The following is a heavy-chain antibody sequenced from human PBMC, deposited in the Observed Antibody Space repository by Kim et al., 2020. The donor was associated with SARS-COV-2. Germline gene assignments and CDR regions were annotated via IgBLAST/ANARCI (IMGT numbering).Heavy chain of an antibody. CDR2: LIPFFDRT. CDR1: GGTFINHA. CDR3: AGDRGHKGNYYGLDV. Sequence: SVKVSCKASGGTFINHALTWVRLSPGRGLEWMGGLIPFFDRTVYAPMFQGRLAIAADASKTTGYMELSDLRPEDTAVYFCAGDRGHKGNYYGLDVWGHGTTVTVSS. V-gene: IGHV1-69*13. J-gene: IGHJ6*02. D-gene: IGHD3-10*01.